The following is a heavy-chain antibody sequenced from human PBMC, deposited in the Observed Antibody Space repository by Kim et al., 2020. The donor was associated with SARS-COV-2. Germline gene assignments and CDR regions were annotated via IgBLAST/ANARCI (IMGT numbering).Heavy chain of an antibody. V-gene: IGHV3-11*01. CDR2: STI. CDR3: ARDGSVEDY. Sequence: STIYYADFVKGRFTISRDNAKNSLYLQMNSLRAEDTAVYYCARDGSVEDYWGQGTLVTVSS. J-gene: IGHJ4*02.